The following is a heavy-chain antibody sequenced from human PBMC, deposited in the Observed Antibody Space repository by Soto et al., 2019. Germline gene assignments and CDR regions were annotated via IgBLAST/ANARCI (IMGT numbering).Heavy chain of an antibody. J-gene: IGHJ4*02. Sequence: QVQLVESGGGVVQPGRSLRLSCAASGLIFSSYGMHWVRQAPGKGLEWVAVISYEGSHTYYADSVKGRFTITRDNSKNTLYLQMNSLRPEDTAVYYCAKEVHCGGGSCSWSEGFDYWGPGTLLTVSS. CDR1: GLIFSSYG. CDR2: ISYEGSHT. CDR3: AKEVHCGGGSCSWSEGFDY. D-gene: IGHD2-15*01. V-gene: IGHV3-30*18.